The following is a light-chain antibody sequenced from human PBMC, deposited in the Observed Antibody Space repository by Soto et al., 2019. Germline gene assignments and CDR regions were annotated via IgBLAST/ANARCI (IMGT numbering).Light chain of an antibody. CDR2: HAC. J-gene: IGKJ1*01. CDR1: QSISNW. CDR3: QQYNSYPWT. Sequence: DIQMTQSPSTLPASLGERVTITCWASQSISNWLAWSQQKPGTSPNVLIYHACNLQSGVRSRFSGSGSGTEFTLTISSLQPDDFATYYCQQYNSYPWTFGQGTKVDIK. V-gene: IGKV1-5*01.